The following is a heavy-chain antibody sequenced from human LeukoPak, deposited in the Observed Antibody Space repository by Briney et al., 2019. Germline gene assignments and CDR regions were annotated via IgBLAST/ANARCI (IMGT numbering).Heavy chain of an antibody. Sequence: SETLSLTCSVSGGSISSSSYYWGWIRQPPGKGLEWIGSIYYTGSTYFNPSLKSRVTISVDTSKNQFSLKLSSVTAADTAVYYCAKHYQPYSEYSSSYPDAFDIWGQGTMVTVSS. CDR2: IYYTGST. J-gene: IGHJ3*02. CDR3: AKHYQPYSEYSSSYPDAFDI. D-gene: IGHD6-6*01. V-gene: IGHV4-39*01. CDR1: GGSISSSSYY.